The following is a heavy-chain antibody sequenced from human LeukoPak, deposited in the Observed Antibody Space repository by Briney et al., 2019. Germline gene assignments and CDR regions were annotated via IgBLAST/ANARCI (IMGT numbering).Heavy chain of an antibody. Sequence: ASVKVSCKASGGTFRNYPISWVRQAPGQGLEWMGGILPIFRMTNYAEKFQGRVTITADESTTTAYLELNSLRSEDTAVYYCAICSSTWSGDRPDSWGQGSLVTVSS. CDR3: AICSSTWSGDRPDS. CDR2: ILPIFRMT. CDR1: GGTFRNYP. J-gene: IGHJ4*02. D-gene: IGHD2-2*01. V-gene: IGHV1-69*13.